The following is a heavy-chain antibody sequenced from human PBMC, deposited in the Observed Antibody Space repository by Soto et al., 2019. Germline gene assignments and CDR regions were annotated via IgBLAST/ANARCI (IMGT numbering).Heavy chain of an antibody. Sequence: SETLSLTCTVSGGSISSYYWSWIRQPPGKGLEWIGYIYYSGSTNYNPSLKSRVTISVDTSKNQFSLKLSSVTAADTAVYYCAGIRFLEWLQESWFDPWGQGTLVTVSS. CDR2: IYYSGST. D-gene: IGHD3-3*01. CDR3: AGIRFLEWLQESWFDP. V-gene: IGHV4-59*08. J-gene: IGHJ5*02. CDR1: GGSISSYY.